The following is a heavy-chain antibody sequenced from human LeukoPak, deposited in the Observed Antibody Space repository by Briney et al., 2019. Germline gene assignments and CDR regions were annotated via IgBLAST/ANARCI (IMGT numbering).Heavy chain of an antibody. CDR3: ARGFRDTAMYLDF. CDR1: GFTFTGHE. V-gene: IGHV3-48*03. CDR2: ISGSGSPS. J-gene: IGHJ4*02. Sequence: GGSLRPSCAASGFTFTGHEMNWVRQAPGKGLEWLSCISGSGSPSYYADSVKGRFTISRDNAKNSLYLQTNSLRAEDTAIYYCARGFRDTAMYLDFWGKGTLVTVSS. D-gene: IGHD5-18*01.